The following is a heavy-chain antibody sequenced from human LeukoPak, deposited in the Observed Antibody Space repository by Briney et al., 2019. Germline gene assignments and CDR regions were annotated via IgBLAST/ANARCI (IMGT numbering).Heavy chain of an antibody. Sequence: RGSLRLSCAASGFTFSRFAMDWVRPAPGKGLGWVSDISGSGSSTYYADSVKGRLTISRNNSKNTLYLQMNSLRAENAALYYCVKAHSSGWYVIFDYWGQGTLVTVSS. CDR1: GFTFSRFA. J-gene: IGHJ4*02. CDR2: ISGSGSST. V-gene: IGHV3-23*01. CDR3: VKAHSSGWYVIFDY. D-gene: IGHD6-19*01.